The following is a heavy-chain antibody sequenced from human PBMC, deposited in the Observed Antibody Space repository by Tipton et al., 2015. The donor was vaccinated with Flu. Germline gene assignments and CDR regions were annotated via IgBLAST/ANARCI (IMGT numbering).Heavy chain of an antibody. V-gene: IGHV4-39*07. CDR3: ARAGDYGGELHFQN. CDR2: IYSRGGT. D-gene: IGHD4-23*01. J-gene: IGHJ1*01. Sequence: TLSLTCTVSGGSISSTKSYWGWIRPPPGKGLEWIGSIYSRGGTYYNPSLKSRVIISVDTSKNQLSLNLRSVTAADTAVYYCARAGDYGGELHFQNWGQGTLITVSS. CDR1: GGSISSTKSY.